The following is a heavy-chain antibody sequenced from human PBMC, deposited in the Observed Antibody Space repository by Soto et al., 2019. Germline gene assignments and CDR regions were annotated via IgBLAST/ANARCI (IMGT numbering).Heavy chain of an antibody. D-gene: IGHD3-3*01. Sequence: ASVKVSCKASGYTFANFAIHWVRQAPGQRLECMGWVNVGNGETKYSENFQDRVTITRDTSASTVYMELSSLRPEDTAVYYCARVESGESWGYYFAHWGHGTLVTVSS. CDR1: GYTFANFA. CDR3: ARVESGESWGYYFAH. V-gene: IGHV1-3*01. J-gene: IGHJ4*01. CDR2: VNVGNGET.